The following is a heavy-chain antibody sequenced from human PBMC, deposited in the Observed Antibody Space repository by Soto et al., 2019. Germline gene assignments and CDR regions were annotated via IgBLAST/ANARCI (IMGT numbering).Heavy chain of an antibody. CDR1: GYTFTSYD. D-gene: IGHD1-1*01. J-gene: IGHJ4*02. Sequence: QVQLVQSGAEVRKPGASVKVSCEASGYTFTSYDIYWVRQATGQGLEWMGWMNPNTGNSGYAQKFQGRVTMTRDTSISTAHMDLSSLSSEDTAVYYCARRAETNGWNGFGADKYYFDFWGQGTLVPVSS. CDR2: MNPNTGNS. V-gene: IGHV1-8*01. CDR3: ARRAETNGWNGFGADKYYFDF.